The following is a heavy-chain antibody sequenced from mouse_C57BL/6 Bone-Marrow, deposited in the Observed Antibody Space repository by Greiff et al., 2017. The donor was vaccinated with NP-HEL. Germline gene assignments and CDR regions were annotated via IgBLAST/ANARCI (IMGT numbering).Heavy chain of an antibody. CDR1: GFSFTTYA. CDR3: VRHSPYYSSNGFAY. V-gene: IGHV10-1*01. J-gene: IGHJ3*01. D-gene: IGHD1-1*01. Sequence: EVKLVESGGGLVQPKGSLKLSCAASGFSFTTYAMNWVRQAPGQGLEWVARIRSKSNNYATYYADSVKDRFTISRDDSESMLYLQMNNLKTDDTAVYYCVRHSPYYSSNGFAYWGQGTLVTVSA. CDR2: IRSKSNNYAT.